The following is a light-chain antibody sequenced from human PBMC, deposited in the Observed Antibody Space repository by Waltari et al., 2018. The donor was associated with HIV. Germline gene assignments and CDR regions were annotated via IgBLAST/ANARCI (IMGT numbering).Light chain of an antibody. CDR2: KAS. CDR3: QQYNRYST. CDR1: QSISSW. V-gene: IGKV1-5*03. Sequence: DIQMTQSPSTLSASVGDRVTITCRASQSISSWLAWYHQKPGKAPKLLIYKASTLESGVPSRFSGSGSGTEFTLTISSLQPDDFATYYCQQYNRYSTFGQGTKVEIK. J-gene: IGKJ1*01.